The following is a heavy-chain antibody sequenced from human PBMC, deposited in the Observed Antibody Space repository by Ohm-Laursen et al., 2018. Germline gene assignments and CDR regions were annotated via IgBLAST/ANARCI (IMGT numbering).Heavy chain of an antibody. CDR3: ARGDPYSSSWYPSQYNWFDP. V-gene: IGHV3-7*01. CDR2: RNVDGSEK. CDR1: GSTFSNYW. J-gene: IGHJ5*02. Sequence: SRRLSCTAFGSTFSNYWTLWVRQPQGKGLEWVANRNVDGSEKYYEDSLKGRFTISRDNAKDSLDLQMTSLRAEDTAVYYCARGDPYSSSWYPSQYNWFDPWGQGTLVTVSS. D-gene: IGHD6-13*01.